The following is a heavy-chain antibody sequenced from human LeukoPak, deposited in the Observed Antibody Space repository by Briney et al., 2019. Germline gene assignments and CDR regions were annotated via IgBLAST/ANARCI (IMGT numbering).Heavy chain of an antibody. J-gene: IGHJ3*02. CDR1: GFTFSSYA. D-gene: IGHD3-22*01. Sequence: GGSLRLSCAASGFTFSSYAMSWVRQAPGKGLEWVSSISSSSSYIYYADSVKGRFTISRDNAKNSLYLQMNSLRAEDTAVYYCAREGTGYYYDSSGYPDIWGQGTMVTVSS. CDR2: ISSSSSYI. V-gene: IGHV3-21*01. CDR3: AREGTGYYYDSSGYPDI.